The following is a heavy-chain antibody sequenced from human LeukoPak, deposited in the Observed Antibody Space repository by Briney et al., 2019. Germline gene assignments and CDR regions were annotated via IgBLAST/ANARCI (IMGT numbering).Heavy chain of an antibody. V-gene: IGHV3-7*01. J-gene: IGHJ6*02. CDR1: GFTFSSYA. Sequence: PGGSLRLSCAASGFTFSSYAMHWVRQAPGKGLEWVANIKQDGSEKYYVDSVKGRFTISRDNAKNSLYLQMNSLRADDTAVYYCARYQLPSTYYYYGVDVWGQGTTVTVSS. CDR2: IKQDGSEK. D-gene: IGHD2-2*01. CDR3: ARYQLPSTYYYYGVDV.